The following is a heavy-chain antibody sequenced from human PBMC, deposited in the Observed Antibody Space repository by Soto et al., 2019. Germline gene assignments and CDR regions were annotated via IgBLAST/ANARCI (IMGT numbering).Heavy chain of an antibody. CDR3: ASPTDYSYGLDV. J-gene: IGHJ6*02. CDR2: ISGSGGST. V-gene: IGHV3-23*01. CDR1: GFTFSSYA. Sequence: GGSLRLSCAASGFTFSSYAMSWVRQAPGKGLEWVSAISGSGGSTYYADSVKGRFTISRDNSKNTLYLQMNSLRAEDTAVYYCASPTDYSYGLDVGGQGPRVTVPS.